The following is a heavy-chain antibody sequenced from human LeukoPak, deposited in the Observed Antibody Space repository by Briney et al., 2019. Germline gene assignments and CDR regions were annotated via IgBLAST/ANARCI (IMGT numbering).Heavy chain of an antibody. CDR3: ARGRSYGSGSYYFDY. Sequence: PSETLSLTCTVSGGSISSYYWSWIRQPPGKGLEWIGYIYYSGSTNYNPSLKGRVTISVDTSKNQFSLKLSSVTAANTAVYYCARGRSYGSGSYYFDYWGQGTLVTVSS. D-gene: IGHD3-10*01. CDR2: IYYSGST. V-gene: IGHV4-59*01. CDR1: GGSISSYY. J-gene: IGHJ4*02.